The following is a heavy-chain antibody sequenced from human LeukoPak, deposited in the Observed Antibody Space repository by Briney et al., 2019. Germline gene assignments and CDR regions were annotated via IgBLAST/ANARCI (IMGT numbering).Heavy chain of an antibody. Sequence: GGSLRLSCAASGFTFSSYGMHWVRQAPGKGLEWVAVISYDGSNKYYADSVKGRFTIFRDNSKNTLYLQMNSLRAEDTAVYYCAKDLPRSTSDTPDYWGQGTLVTVSS. D-gene: IGHD2-2*01. CDR3: AKDLPRSTSDTPDY. CDR2: ISYDGSNK. CDR1: GFTFSSYG. J-gene: IGHJ4*02. V-gene: IGHV3-30*18.